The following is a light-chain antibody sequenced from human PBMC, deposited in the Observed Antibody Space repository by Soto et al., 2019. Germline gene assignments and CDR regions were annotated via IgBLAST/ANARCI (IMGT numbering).Light chain of an antibody. CDR2: DNN. V-gene: IGLV1-51*01. Sequence: QAVVTQPPSVSAAPGQKVTISCSGSSSNIGYNYVSWYQQLPGTAPQLLIYDNNKRPSGIPDRFSGSKSGTSATLGITGLQTGDEADYYCGTWDNSLSAGVFGGGTKLTVL. CDR3: GTWDNSLSAGV. J-gene: IGLJ2*01. CDR1: SSNIGYNY.